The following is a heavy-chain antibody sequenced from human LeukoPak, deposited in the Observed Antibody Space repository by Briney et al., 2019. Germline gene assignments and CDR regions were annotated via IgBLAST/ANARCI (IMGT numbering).Heavy chain of an antibody. J-gene: IGHJ3*02. V-gene: IGHV3-11*01. CDR3: ARDGFAYCGGDCYSSENPDAFDI. Sequence: PGGSLRLSCAASGFTFSDYYMSWIRQAPGKGLEWVSYISSSGSTIYYADSVKGRFTISRDNAKNSLYPQMNSLRAEDTAVYYCARDGFAYCGGDCYSSENPDAFDIWGQGTMVTVSS. CDR1: GFTFSDYY. D-gene: IGHD2-21*02. CDR2: ISSSGSTI.